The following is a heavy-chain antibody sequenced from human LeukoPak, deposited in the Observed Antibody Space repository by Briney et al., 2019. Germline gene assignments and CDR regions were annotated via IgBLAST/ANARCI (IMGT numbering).Heavy chain of an antibody. CDR3: ARSHVVVPAAMVY. V-gene: IGHV3-21*01. D-gene: IGHD2-2*01. J-gene: IGHJ4*02. CDR2: ISSSSSYI. Sequence: GGSLRLSCAASAFTFSSYSMNWVRQAPGKGLEWVSSISSSSSYIYYADSVKGRFTISRDNAKNSLYLQMNSLRAEDTAVYYCARSHVVVPAAMVYWGQGTLVTVSS. CDR1: AFTFSSYS.